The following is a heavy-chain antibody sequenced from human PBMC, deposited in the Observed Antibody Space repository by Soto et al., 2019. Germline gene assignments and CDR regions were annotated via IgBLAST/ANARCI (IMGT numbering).Heavy chain of an antibody. CDR1: GITFDDFA. V-gene: IGHV3-9*01. CDR3: ALGSSSSFYGLNF. D-gene: IGHD6-6*01. Sequence: EVQLVESGGGLVQPGRSLRLSCVASGITFDDFAMHWVRQAPGKGLEWVSGINWDGDSIDYADSVKGRLTISRDKAKNSLYLQMSSLRREDTALYFCALGSSSSFYGLNFWGQGTLVTVSS. CDR2: INWDGDSI. J-gene: IGHJ4*02.